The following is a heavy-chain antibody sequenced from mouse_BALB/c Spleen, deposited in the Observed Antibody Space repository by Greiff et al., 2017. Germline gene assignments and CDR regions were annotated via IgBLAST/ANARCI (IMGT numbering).Heavy chain of an antibody. CDR2: IYPGSGST. V-gene: IGHV1S22*01. Sequence: LQQPGSELVRPGASVKLSCKASGYTFTSYWMHWVKQRPGQGLEWIGNIYPGSGSTNYDEKFKSKATLTVDTSSSTAYMQLSSQTSEDSAVDCCTRSYGYDPWFAYWGQGTLVTVSA. CDR3: TRSYGYDPWFAY. D-gene: IGHD2-2*01. CDR1: GYTFTSYW. J-gene: IGHJ3*01.